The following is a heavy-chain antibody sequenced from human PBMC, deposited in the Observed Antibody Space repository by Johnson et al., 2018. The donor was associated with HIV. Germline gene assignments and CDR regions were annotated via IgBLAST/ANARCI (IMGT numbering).Heavy chain of an antibody. Sequence: VQLVESGGGVVQPGRSLRLSCAASGFTFSSYAMHWVRQAPGKGLEWVAIIYYDGTNKYYADSVKGRFTISRDNSKNTLYLQMNSLRAEDTAVYYCAREGEGYSSSWYDAFDIWGQGTMVTVSS. CDR2: IYYDGTNK. V-gene: IGHV3-30*03. J-gene: IGHJ3*02. D-gene: IGHD6-13*01. CDR3: AREGEGYSSSWYDAFDI. CDR1: GFTFSSYA.